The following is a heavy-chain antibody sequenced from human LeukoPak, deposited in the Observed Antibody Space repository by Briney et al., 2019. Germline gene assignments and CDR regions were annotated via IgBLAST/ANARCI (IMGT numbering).Heavy chain of an antibody. CDR3: AELGITMIGGV. V-gene: IGHV3-23*01. D-gene: IGHD3-10*02. CDR1: GFTFSSYA. Sequence: GGSLSLSRAASGFTFSSYAMSWVRQAPGKGLEWVSAISGSGDSTYYADSVKGRFTISRDNAKNSLYLQMNSLRAEDTAVYYCAELGITMIGGVWGKGTTVTISS. CDR2: ISGSGDST. J-gene: IGHJ6*04.